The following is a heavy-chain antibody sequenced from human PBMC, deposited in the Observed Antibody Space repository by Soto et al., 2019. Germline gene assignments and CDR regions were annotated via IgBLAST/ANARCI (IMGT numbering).Heavy chain of an antibody. CDR1: GYGFSSYP. Sequence: ASVKVSCKASGYGFSSYPINWVRQAPGQRPEWVGWINVANGYTQYSRRVQDRVTITRDTSATTVYMLLSSLRSEDTAVYFCARRGLPSTIGGAAWAYLDHWGQGTLVTVSS. J-gene: IGHJ4*02. CDR2: INVANGYT. V-gene: IGHV1-3*01. D-gene: IGHD1-26*01. CDR3: ARRGLPSTIGGAAWAYLDH.